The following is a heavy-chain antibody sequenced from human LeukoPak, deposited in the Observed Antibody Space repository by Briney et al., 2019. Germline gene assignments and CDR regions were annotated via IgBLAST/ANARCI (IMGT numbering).Heavy chain of an antibody. V-gene: IGHV4-4*09. CDR1: GGSISSYY. D-gene: IGHD2-2*01. J-gene: IGHJ3*02. CDR3: ARQRCTSTSCLTKNAFDI. Sequence: SETLSLTCTVSGGSISSYYWSWIRQPPGKGLEWIGYIYTSGSTNYNPSLKSRVTISVDTSKNQFSLDLSSVTAADTAVYYCARQRCTSTSCLTKNAFDIWGQGTMVTVSS. CDR2: IYTSGST.